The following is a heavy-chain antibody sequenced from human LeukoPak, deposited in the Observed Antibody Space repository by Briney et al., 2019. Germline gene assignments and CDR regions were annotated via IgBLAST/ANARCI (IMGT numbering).Heavy chain of an antibody. CDR1: GATFSSYA. V-gene: IGHV1-69*04. J-gene: IGHJ4*02. CDR2: IIPMLGTV. D-gene: IGHD6-6*01. Sequence: SVKVSCKASGATFSSYAINWVRQAPGQGLEWMGRIIPMLGTVNYAQKFQGRVTIIADKFTSTAYMELSSLRSEDTAVYYCARVAARPGRGLDYWGQGTLVTVSS. CDR3: ARVAARPGRGLDY.